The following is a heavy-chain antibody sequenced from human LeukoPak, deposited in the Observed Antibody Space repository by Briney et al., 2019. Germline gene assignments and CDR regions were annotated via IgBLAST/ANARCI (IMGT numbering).Heavy chain of an antibody. D-gene: IGHD3-10*01. CDR1: GFTFSTYA. CDR3: AKGYNYYASGSHFDY. J-gene: IGHJ4*02. V-gene: IGHV3-23*01. CDR2: ISGSGGYT. Sequence: GGSLRLSCAASGFTFSTYAMTWVRQAPGKGLEWVSDISGSGGYTYSADSVKGRFTISRDNSKNTLYLQMNSLRAEDTAVYDCAKGYNYYASGSHFDYWGQGTLVTVSS.